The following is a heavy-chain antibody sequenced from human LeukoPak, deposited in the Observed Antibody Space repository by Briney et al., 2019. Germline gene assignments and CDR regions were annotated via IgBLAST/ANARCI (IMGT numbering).Heavy chain of an antibody. J-gene: IGHJ3*02. CDR1: GFTFSNYA. Sequence: GSLRLSCAASGFTFSNYAMSWVRQPPGKGLEWIGEINHSGSTNYNPSLKSRVTISVDTSKNQFSLKLSSVTAADTAVYYCARPSGSYSDDAFDIWGQGTMVTVSS. V-gene: IGHV4-34*01. D-gene: IGHD1-26*01. CDR2: INHSGST. CDR3: ARPSGSYSDDAFDI.